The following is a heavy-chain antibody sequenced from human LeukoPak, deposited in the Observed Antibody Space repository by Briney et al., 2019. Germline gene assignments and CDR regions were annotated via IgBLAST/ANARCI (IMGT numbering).Heavy chain of an antibody. J-gene: IGHJ4*02. Sequence: ASVKVSCKASGGTFSSYAISWVRQAPGQGLEWMGRIIPILGIANYAQKFQGRVTITADKSTSTAYMELSSLRSEDTAVYYCARDPGYSYGLRRYYFDYWGQGTLVTVSS. CDR1: GGTFSSYA. CDR3: ARDPGYSYGLRRYYFDY. D-gene: IGHD5-18*01. CDR2: IIPILGIA. V-gene: IGHV1-69*04.